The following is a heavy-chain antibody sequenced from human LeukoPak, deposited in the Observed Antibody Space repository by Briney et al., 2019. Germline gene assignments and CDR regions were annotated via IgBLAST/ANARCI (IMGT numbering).Heavy chain of an antibody. D-gene: IGHD6-19*01. CDR2: IYHSGST. CDR3: ARHKYSTGWPPEGAFDI. Sequence: PSETLSLTCAVSGGSISSSNWWSWVRQPPGKGLEWIGEIYHSGSTNYNPSLKSRVTISVDTSKNQFSLKLSSLTAADTAVYYCARHKYSTGWPPEGAFDIWGQGTMVTVSS. J-gene: IGHJ3*02. CDR1: GGSISSSNW. V-gene: IGHV4-4*02.